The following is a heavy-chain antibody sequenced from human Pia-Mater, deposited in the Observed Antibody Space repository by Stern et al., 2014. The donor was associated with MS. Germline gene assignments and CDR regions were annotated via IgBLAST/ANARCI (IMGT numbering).Heavy chain of an antibody. D-gene: IGHD3-22*01. CDR3: ARLTLYYYDSSGDAYYFDY. J-gene: IGHJ4*02. V-gene: IGHV5-51*01. CDR2: IYPGDSDT. Sequence: QLVQSGAEVKKPGESLKISCKGSGYSFTSYWIGWVRQMPGKGLEWMGIIYPGDSDTRYSPSFQGQVTISADKSISTAYLQWSSLKASDTAMYYCARLTLYYYDSSGDAYYFDYWGQGTLVTVSS. CDR1: GYSFTSYW.